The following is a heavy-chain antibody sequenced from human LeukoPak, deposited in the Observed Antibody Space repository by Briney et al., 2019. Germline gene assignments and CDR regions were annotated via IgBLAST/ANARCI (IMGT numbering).Heavy chain of an antibody. CDR1: GYTFTGYY. Sequence: GASVKVSCKASGYTFTGYYMHWVRQVPGQGLEWMGWINPNSGGTNYAQKFQGRVTMTRDTSISTAYMELSRLRSDDTAVYYCARVITGSLTPYDYWGQGTLVTVSS. J-gene: IGHJ4*02. CDR3: ARVITGSLTPYDY. CDR2: INPNSGGT. D-gene: IGHD1-20*01. V-gene: IGHV1-2*02.